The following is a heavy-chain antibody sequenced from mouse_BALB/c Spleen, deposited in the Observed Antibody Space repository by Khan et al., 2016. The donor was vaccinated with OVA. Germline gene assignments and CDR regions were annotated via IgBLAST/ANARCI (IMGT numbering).Heavy chain of an antibody. Sequence: QIQLVQSGPELKKPGETVQISCKASGFTFTNYGMKWVRQAPGKGLKWMGWINTYTGEPTFTDDFKGRFAFSLETSASTAYLQINSLKNEETATYFCARVGYNGTMDFWGQGTSVTVSS. D-gene: IGHD2-14*01. CDR1: GFTFTNYG. CDR3: ARVGYNGTMDF. J-gene: IGHJ4*01. V-gene: IGHV9-3-1*01. CDR2: INTYTGEP.